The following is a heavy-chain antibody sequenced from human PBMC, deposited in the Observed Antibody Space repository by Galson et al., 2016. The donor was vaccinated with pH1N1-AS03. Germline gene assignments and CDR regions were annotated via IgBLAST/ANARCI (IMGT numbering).Heavy chain of an antibody. V-gene: IGHV2-5*01. J-gene: IGHJ4*02. CDR3: VHSTVGY. CDR1: GFSLSTSEVG. Sequence: PALVKPTQTLTLTCTFSGFSLSTSEVGVGWIRQPPGKALEWLALISWNDNKLYRPSLKRRLTITKDTSKNQVVLTITNMNPEETATYSCVHSTVGYWGQGILVTVSS. CDR2: ISWNDNK. D-gene: IGHD1-26*01.